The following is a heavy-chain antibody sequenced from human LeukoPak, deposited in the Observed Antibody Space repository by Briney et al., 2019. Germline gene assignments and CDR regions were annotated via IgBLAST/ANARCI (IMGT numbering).Heavy chain of an antibody. CDR1: GGSISSYY. CDR2: IYYSGST. J-gene: IGHJ5*02. CDR3: ASSDPYCSSTSCINWFDP. D-gene: IGHD2-2*01. V-gene: IGHV4-59*12. Sequence: SETLSLTCTVSGGSISSYYWTWIRQPPGKGLEWIGYIYYSGSTNYNPSLKSRVTISVDTSKNQFSLKLSSVTAADTAVYYCASSDPYCSSTSCINWFDPWGQGTLVTVSS.